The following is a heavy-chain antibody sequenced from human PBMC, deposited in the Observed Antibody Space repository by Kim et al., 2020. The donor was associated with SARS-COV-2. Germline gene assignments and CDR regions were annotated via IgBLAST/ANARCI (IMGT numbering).Heavy chain of an antibody. CDR3: AGARFGHSYGYERFDY. Sequence: ASVKVSCKASGYTFTGYYIHWVRQAPGQGLEWMGWINPNSGGTNYAQKFQGRVSMTRDTSISTAYMELSRLRSDDTAVYYCAGARFGHSYGYERFDYWGQGTLVTVSS. J-gene: IGHJ4*02. CDR1: GYTFTGYY. D-gene: IGHD5-18*01. CDR2: INPNSGGT. V-gene: IGHV1-2*02.